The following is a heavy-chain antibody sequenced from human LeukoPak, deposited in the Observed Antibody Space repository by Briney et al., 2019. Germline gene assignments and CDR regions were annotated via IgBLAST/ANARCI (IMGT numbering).Heavy chain of an antibody. D-gene: IGHD3-10*01. CDR3: AREDTYYYGSGSYYYYYYYGTDV. CDR2: IKQDGSEK. CDR1: GFTFSSYW. J-gene: IGHJ6*02. V-gene: IGHV3-7*01. Sequence: GGSLRLSCAASGFTFSSYWMSWVRQAPGKGLEWVANIKQDGSEKYYVDSMKGRFTISRDNAKNSLYLQMNSLRAEDTAVYYCAREDTYYYGSGSYYYYYYYGTDVWGQGTTVTVSS.